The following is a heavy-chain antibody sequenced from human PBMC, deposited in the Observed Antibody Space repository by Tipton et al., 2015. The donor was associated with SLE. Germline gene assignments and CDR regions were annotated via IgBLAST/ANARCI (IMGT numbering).Heavy chain of an antibody. D-gene: IGHD6-19*01. J-gene: IGHJ4*02. CDR1: GLTFHDYA. CDR2: ISWNSGTI. CDR3: AREGYSSGWFNY. Sequence: SLRLSCAASGLTFHDYAMDWVRQVPGKGLEWVSGISWNSGTIGYADSVKGRFTISRDNAKNSLYLQMNSLRAEDTAVYYCAREGYSSGWFNYWGQGTLVTVSS. V-gene: IGHV3-9*01.